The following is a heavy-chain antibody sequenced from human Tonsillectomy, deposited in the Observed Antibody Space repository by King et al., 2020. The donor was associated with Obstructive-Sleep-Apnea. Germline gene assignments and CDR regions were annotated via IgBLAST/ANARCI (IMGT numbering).Heavy chain of an antibody. CDR3: ARSPDP. V-gene: IGHV4-59*01. J-gene: IGHJ5*02. Sequence: VQLQESGPGLVKPSETLSLTCTVSGGSISSYYWSWIRQPPGKGLEWIGYIYYSGRTNYNPSLKSRVTISVDTSKNQFSLKLSSVTAADTAVYYCARSPDPWGQGTLVTVSS. CDR2: IYYSGRT. CDR1: GGSISSYY.